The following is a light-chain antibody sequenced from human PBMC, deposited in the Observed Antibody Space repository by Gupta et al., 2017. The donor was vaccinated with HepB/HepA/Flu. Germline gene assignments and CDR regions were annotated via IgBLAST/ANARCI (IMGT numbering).Light chain of an antibody. J-gene: IGLJ2*01. V-gene: IGLV1-40*01. CDR2: GHT. Sequence: QSVLTQPPSVSGAPGQRVTISSTGGNANIGAGYDVHWYQQLPGTAPNVLIHGHTNRPSGVPDRFSGSKSGTSASLAMAGLQAEDEADYYCQSYDSGLSGSFFGGGTKLTVL. CDR3: QSYDSGLSGSF. CDR1: NANIGAGYD.